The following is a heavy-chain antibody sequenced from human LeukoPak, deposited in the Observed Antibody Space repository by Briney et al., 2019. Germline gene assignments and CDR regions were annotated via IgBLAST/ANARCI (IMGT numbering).Heavy chain of an antibody. J-gene: IGHJ4*02. CDR2: IAHHGSNK. Sequence: GGSLRLSCAASGFTFTNYWMSWVRQAPGKGLEWVAYIAHHGSNKYYADSVKGRFTISRDNSMRTLYLQMNSLRADDTAVYYCAKDGSWSCTDWGQGTLVTVSS. V-gene: IGHV3-30*02. CDR1: GFTFTNYW. D-gene: IGHD2-8*02. CDR3: AKDGSWSCTD.